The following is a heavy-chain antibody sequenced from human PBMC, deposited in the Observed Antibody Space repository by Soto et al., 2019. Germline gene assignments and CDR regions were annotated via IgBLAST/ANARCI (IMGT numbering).Heavy chain of an antibody. V-gene: IGHV3-21*01. Sequence: GGSLRLSCAASGFTFSSYSMNWVRQAPGKGLEWVSSISSSSSYIYYADSVKGRFTISRDNAKNSLYLQMNSLRAEDTAVYYCARGGYGDYVPHNDAFDIWGQGTMVTVSS. CDR2: ISSSSSYI. CDR3: ARGGYGDYVPHNDAFDI. CDR1: GFTFSSYS. J-gene: IGHJ3*02. D-gene: IGHD4-17*01.